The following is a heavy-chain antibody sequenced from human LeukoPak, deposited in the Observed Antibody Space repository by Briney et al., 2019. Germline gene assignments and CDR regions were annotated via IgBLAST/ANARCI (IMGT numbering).Heavy chain of an antibody. Sequence: GASVKVSCKASGYTFTGYYMHWVRQAPGQGLEWMGWINPNSGGTNYAQKFQGRVTMTRDTSISTAYMELSRLRSDDTAVYYCARVGIEYMATIGYYFDYWGQGTLVTVSS. D-gene: IGHD5-24*01. CDR2: INPNSGGT. J-gene: IGHJ4*02. V-gene: IGHV1-2*02. CDR3: ARVGIEYMATIGYYFDY. CDR1: GYTFTGYY.